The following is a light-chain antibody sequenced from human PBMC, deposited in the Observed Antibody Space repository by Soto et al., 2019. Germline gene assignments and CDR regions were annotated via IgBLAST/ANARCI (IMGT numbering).Light chain of an antibody. CDR3: QQSSIASYP. CDR1: QSISKY. CDR2: ATS. V-gene: IGKV1-39*01. Sequence: DIQMTQSPSSLSASAGDRVTITCRASQSISKYLNWYQQKPGKAPKLLIYATSSLQPGVPARFSGSGAGTDFTLTISSLQPEDFATYYGQQSSIASYPFGQGTKLEIK. J-gene: IGKJ2*01.